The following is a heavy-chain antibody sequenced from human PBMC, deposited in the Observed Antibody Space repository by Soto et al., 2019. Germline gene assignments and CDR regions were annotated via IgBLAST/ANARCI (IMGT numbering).Heavy chain of an antibody. Sequence: GASVKVSCKASGYTFTSYYMHWVRQAPGQGLEWMGIINPSGGSTSYAQKFQGRVTITRDTSASTAYMELSSLRSEDTAVYYCARDELTMVPFWGQGTLVTVSS. CDR1: GYTFTSYY. V-gene: IGHV1-46*01. D-gene: IGHD3-10*01. J-gene: IGHJ4*02. CDR3: ARDELTMVPF. CDR2: INPSGGST.